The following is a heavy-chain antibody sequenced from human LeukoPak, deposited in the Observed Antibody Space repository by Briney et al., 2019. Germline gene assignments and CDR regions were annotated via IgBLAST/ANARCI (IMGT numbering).Heavy chain of an antibody. CDR1: GESFSGYF. CDR3: AVVVPTPRKYNTGWSIDF. D-gene: IGHD6-19*01. J-gene: IGHJ4*02. Sequence: SETLSLTWAVNGESFSGYFWSWIRLPQGKGLEWIGEINHSGNTNYNPSLKSRVTISIDTSQNHFSLKLSSVTAADTAVYYCAVVVPTPRKYNTGWSIDFWGQGTLVTVSS. CDR2: INHSGNT. V-gene: IGHV4-34*01.